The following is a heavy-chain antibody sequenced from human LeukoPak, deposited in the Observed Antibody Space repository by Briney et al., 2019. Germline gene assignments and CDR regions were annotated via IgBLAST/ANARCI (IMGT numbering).Heavy chain of an antibody. CDR3: AKSVTMVRGVIFGCFDY. Sequence: GGTLRLSCAASGFTFSSYGMSWVRQAPGKGLEWVSAISGSGGSTYYADSVKGRFTISRDNSKNTLYLQMNSLRAEDTAVYYCAKSVTMVRGVIFGCFDYWGQGTLVTVSS. D-gene: IGHD3-10*01. CDR1: GFTFSSYG. V-gene: IGHV3-23*01. CDR2: ISGSGGST. J-gene: IGHJ4*02.